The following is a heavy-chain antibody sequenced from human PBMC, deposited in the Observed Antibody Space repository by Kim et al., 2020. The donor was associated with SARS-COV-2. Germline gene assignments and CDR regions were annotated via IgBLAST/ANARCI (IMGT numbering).Heavy chain of an antibody. CDR3: ARFRQSVVPAAMYFDY. CDR2: IYYSGST. Sequence: SETLSLTCTVSGGSISSGDYYWSWIRQPPGKGLEWIGYIYYSGSTYYNPSLKSRVTISVDTSKNQFSLKLSSVTAADTAVYYCARFRQSVVPAAMYFDYWGQRTLAAVSS. J-gene: IGHJ4*02. D-gene: IGHD2-2*01. V-gene: IGHV4-30-4*01. CDR1: GGSISSGDYY.